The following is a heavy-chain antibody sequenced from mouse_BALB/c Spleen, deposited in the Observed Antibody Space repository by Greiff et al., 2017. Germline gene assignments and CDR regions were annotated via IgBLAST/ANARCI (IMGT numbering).Heavy chain of an antibody. CDR2: ISSGGSYT. V-gene: IGHV5-9-3*01. D-gene: IGHD2-4*01. J-gene: IGHJ4*01. CDR3: ARQTMIYAMDY. CDR1: GFTFSSYA. Sequence: EVQVVESGGGLVKPGGSLKLSCAASGFTFSSYAMSWVRQTPEKRLEWVATISSGGSYTYYPDSVKGRFTISRDNAKNTLYLQMSSLRSEDTAMYYCARQTMIYAMDYWGQGTSVTVSS.